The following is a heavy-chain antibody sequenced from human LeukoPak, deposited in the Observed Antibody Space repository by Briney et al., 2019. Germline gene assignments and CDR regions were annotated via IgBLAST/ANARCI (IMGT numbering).Heavy chain of an antibody. CDR3: ARGRVVPVPDY. D-gene: IGHD2-2*01. CDR2: IIPIFGTA. J-gene: IGHJ4*02. V-gene: IGHV1-69*13. CDR1: GGTFSSYA. Sequence: SVKVPCKASGGTFSSYAISWVRQAPGQGLEWMGGIIPIFGTANYAQKFQGRVTITADESTSTAYMELSSLRSEDTVVYYCARGRVVPVPDYWGQGTLVTVSS.